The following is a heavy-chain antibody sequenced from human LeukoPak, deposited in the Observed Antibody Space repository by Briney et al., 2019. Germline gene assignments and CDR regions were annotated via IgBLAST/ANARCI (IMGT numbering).Heavy chain of an antibody. Sequence: SETLSLTCAVSGGSISSGDYYWSWIRQPPGKGLEWIGYIYYSGSTYYNPSLKSRVTISVDTSKNQFSLKLSSVTAADTAVYYCASTYCGGDCYSQTPHFDYWGQGTLVTVSS. V-gene: IGHV4-30-4*01. CDR1: GGSISSGDYY. D-gene: IGHD2-21*02. CDR3: ASTYCGGDCYSQTPHFDY. J-gene: IGHJ4*02. CDR2: IYYSGST.